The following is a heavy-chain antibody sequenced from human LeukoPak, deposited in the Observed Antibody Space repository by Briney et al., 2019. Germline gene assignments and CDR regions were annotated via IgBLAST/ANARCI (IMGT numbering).Heavy chain of an antibody. CDR3: ARDCVIVGAPCYDY. V-gene: IGHV3-7*04. Sequence: GGSLRLSCAASGFTFSSYAMHWVRQAPGKGLEWVANIGRDGSEKYYVDSVKGRFTISRDNAKTSLYLQINSLRAEDTAVYYCARDCVIVGAPCYDYWGQGTLVTVSS. J-gene: IGHJ4*02. D-gene: IGHD1-26*01. CDR2: IGRDGSEK. CDR1: GFTFSSYA.